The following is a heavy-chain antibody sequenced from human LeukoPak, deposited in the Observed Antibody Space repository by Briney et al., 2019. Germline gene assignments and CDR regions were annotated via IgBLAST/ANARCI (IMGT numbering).Heavy chain of an antibody. D-gene: IGHD2-8*01. CDR2: IYSGGST. CDR3: ARKAGYCTNGVCYGWFNYFDY. Sequence: GGSLRLSCAASGFTVSSNYMSWVRQAPGKGLEWVSVIYSGGSTYYADSVKGRFTISRDNSKNTLYLQMNSLRAEDTAVYYCARKAGYCTNGVCYGWFNYFDYWGQGTLVTVSS. CDR1: GFTVSSNY. J-gene: IGHJ4*02. V-gene: IGHV3-66*01.